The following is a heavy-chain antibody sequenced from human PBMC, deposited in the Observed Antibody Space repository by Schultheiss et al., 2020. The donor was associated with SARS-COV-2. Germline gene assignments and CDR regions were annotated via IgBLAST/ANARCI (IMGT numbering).Heavy chain of an antibody. CDR1: GFTVSSNY. CDR3: ARDPPYDSSGYFGMDV. V-gene: IGHV3-53*01. J-gene: IGHJ6*02. Sequence: GGSLRLSCAASGFTVSSNYMSWVRQAPGKGLEWVSVIYSGGSTYYADSVKGRFTISRDNSKNSLYLQMNSLRAEDTAVYYCARDPPYDSSGYFGMDVWGQGTTVTVSS. D-gene: IGHD3-22*01. CDR2: IYSGGST.